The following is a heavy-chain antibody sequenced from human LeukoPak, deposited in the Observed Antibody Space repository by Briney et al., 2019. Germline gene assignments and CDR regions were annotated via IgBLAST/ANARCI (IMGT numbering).Heavy chain of an antibody. CDR1: GGSISSYY. CDR3: ARYCSSTKCPFDY. CDR2: IHYSGST. V-gene: IGHV4-59*06. D-gene: IGHD2-2*01. Sequence: SETLSLTCTVSGGSISSYYWSWIRQHPGKGLEWIGYIHYSGSTYYNPSLKSRVIISVDTSKNQFSLKLSSVTAADTAMYYCARYCSSTKCPFDYWGQGTLVTVSS. J-gene: IGHJ4*02.